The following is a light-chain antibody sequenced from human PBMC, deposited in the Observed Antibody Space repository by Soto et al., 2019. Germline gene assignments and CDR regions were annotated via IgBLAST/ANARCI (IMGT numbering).Light chain of an antibody. CDR3: QSYDSSLSALVV. Sequence: QSVLTQPPSVSGAPGQRVTISCTGSSSNIGAGYDVHWYQQLPGTAPKLLIYGNSNRPSGVPDRFSGSKSGTSASLAITGLQAEDEADYYCQSYDSSLSALVVFGGGTKLPS. V-gene: IGLV1-40*01. J-gene: IGLJ2*01. CDR1: SSNIGAGYD. CDR2: GNS.